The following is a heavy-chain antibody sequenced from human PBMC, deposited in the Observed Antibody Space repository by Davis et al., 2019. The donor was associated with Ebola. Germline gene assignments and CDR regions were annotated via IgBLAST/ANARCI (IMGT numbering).Heavy chain of an antibody. Sequence: PGGSLRLSCAASGFTVSNSYMTWVRQAPGKGLEWVTVIYSSGSTHYADSVKGRFTFSRDNSNNTLYLQMNSLSAEDTAVYYCARVSVIGTGGWWNDDYWGQGTLVTVSS. D-gene: IGHD6-19*01. CDR2: IYSSGST. J-gene: IGHJ4*02. CDR3: ARVSVIGTGGWWNDDY. CDR1: GFTVSNSY. V-gene: IGHV3-53*01.